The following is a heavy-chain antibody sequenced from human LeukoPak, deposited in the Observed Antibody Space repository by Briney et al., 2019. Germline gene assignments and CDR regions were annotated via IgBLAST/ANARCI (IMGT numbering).Heavy chain of an antibody. J-gene: IGHJ4*02. V-gene: IGHV4-30-2*01. D-gene: IGHD5-18*01. CDR1: GGSISSGGYS. CDR3: ARGQPWSNYFDY. Sequence: PSETLSLTCAVSGGSISSGGYSWSWIRQPPGKGLEWIGYIYHSGSTYYNPSLKSRVTISVDRSKNQFSLKLSSVTAADTAVYYCARGQPWSNYFDYWGQGTLVTVSS. CDR2: IYHSGST.